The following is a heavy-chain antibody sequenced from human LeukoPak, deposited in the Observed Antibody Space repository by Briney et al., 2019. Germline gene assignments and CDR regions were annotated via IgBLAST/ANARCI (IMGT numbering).Heavy chain of an antibody. D-gene: IGHD3-22*01. J-gene: IGHJ4*02. CDR3: AAGRMITEVNALDY. V-gene: IGHV4-59*08. CDR2: IYYSGVA. Sequence: SETLSLTCTVSGGSISSYYWSWIRHPPGKGLEWIGFIYYSGVATYSPSLESRVTISVDTSRKRFSLKMNSVTAADTAVYYCAAGRMITEVNALDYWGQGILVTVSS. CDR1: GGSISSYY.